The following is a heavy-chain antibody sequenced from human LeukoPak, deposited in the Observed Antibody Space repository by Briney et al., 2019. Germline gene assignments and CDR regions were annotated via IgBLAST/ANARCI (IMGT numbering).Heavy chain of an antibody. Sequence: SETLSLTCAVYGGSFSGYYWSWIRQPPGKGLEWIGEINHSGSTNYNPSLKSRVTISVDTSKNQFSLKLSSVTAADTAVYYCASSRNSDAFDIWGQGTMVTVSS. CDR3: ASSRNSDAFDI. CDR1: GGSFSGYY. CDR2: INHSGST. V-gene: IGHV4-34*01. D-gene: IGHD1-14*01. J-gene: IGHJ3*02.